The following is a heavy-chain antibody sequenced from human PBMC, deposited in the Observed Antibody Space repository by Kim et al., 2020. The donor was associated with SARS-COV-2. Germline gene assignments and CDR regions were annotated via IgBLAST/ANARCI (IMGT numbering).Heavy chain of an antibody. J-gene: IGHJ6*02. D-gene: IGHD3-3*01. V-gene: IGHV4-34*01. Sequence: SETLSLTCAVYGGSFSGYYWSWIRQPPGKGLEWIGEINHSGSTNYNPSLKSRVTISVDTSKNQFSLKLSSVTAADTAVYYCARGGGYYDFWRGAYYYYGMDGWGQGTTVTVSS. CDR2: INHSGST. CDR1: GGSFSGYY. CDR3: ARGGGYYDFWRGAYYYYGMDG.